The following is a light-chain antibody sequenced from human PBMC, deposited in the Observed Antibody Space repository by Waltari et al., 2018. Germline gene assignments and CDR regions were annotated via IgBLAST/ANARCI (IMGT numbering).Light chain of an antibody. V-gene: IGLV1-44*01. CDR1: QSTIGSDS. CDR3: ASWDDNLDGWV. CDR2: LNN. J-gene: IGLJ3*02. Sequence: QPVLTQPPSVSGTLGQRVSLSCSGSQSTIGSDSVNWYQQLPGTAPQLPIPLNNRRPSGVPDRFSGSKSGTSGSLAISGLQSEDEAHYYCASWDDNLDGWVFGGGTKLTVL.